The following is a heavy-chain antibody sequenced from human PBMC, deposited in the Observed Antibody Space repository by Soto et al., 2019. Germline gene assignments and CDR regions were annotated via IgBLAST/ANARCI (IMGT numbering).Heavy chain of an antibody. J-gene: IGHJ6*02. V-gene: IGHV4-39*01. Sequence: KPSETLSLTCTVSGGSISSSSYYWGWIRQPPGKGLEWIGSIYYSGSTYYNPSLKSRVTISVDTSKNQFSLKLSSVTAADTAVYYCALGYCSSTSCYDRLNYYYGMDVWGQGTTVTVSS. CDR1: GGSISSSSYY. D-gene: IGHD2-2*01. CDR3: ALGYCSSTSCYDRLNYYYGMDV. CDR2: IYYSGST.